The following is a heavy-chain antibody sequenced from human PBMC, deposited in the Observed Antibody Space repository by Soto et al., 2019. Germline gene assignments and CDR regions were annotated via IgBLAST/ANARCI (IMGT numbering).Heavy chain of an antibody. CDR1: GFTFSSYD. V-gene: IGHV3-13*01. CDR3: ARANIVVVPAAIEDYYYYGMDV. D-gene: IGHD2-2*01. J-gene: IGHJ6*02. Sequence: GGSLRLSWAASGFTFSSYDMRWVRQATGKGLEWVSAIGTAGDTYYPGSVKGRFTISRENAKNSLYLQMNSLRAEDTAVYYCARANIVVVPAAIEDYYYYGMDVWGQGTTVTVSS. CDR2: IGTAGDT.